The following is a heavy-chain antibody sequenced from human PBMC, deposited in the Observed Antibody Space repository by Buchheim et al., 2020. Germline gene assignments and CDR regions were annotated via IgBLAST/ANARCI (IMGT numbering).Heavy chain of an antibody. CDR3: ARVGRGYSFALDY. CDR1: GDSVSSGSYF. D-gene: IGHD5-18*01. CDR2: IYYSGTT. J-gene: IGHJ4*02. V-gene: IGHV4-61*01. Sequence: QVQLQESGPGLVKPSETLSLTCTVSGDSVSSGSYFWSWIRQPPGKGLEWIGYIYYSGTTNYNPSLKSRVTISVDTSKNQFSLKLSSVTAADTAVYYCARVGRGYSFALDYWGQGTL.